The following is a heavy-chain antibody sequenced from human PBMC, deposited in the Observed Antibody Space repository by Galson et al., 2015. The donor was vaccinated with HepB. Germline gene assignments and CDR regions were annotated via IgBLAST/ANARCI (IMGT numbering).Heavy chain of an antibody. CDR3: VREGRPFLELPPAMAMGIRNWFDP. Sequence: LSLTCTVSGYSISSGYYWGWIRQPPGKRLECIGSIYHSGNTYYNPSLKSRVTISVDTSKNQFSLKLSSVTAADTAVYYCVREGRPFLELPPAMAMGIRNWFDPWGQGTLVTVSS. J-gene: IGHJ5*02. CDR2: IYHSGNT. D-gene: IGHD2-2*01. CDR1: GYSISSGYY. V-gene: IGHV4-38-2*02.